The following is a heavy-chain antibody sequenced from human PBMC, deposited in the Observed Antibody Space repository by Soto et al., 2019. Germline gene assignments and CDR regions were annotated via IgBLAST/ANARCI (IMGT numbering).Heavy chain of an antibody. CDR3: ARLLVYANINWYCDL. V-gene: IGHV1-18*01. J-gene: IGHJ2*01. D-gene: IGHD2-8*01. CDR1: GYTFTSYG. Sequence: QVQLVQSGAEVKKPGASVKVSCKASGYTFTSYGISWVRQAPGQGREWMGWISAYNGNTNYAQKLKGRVTMTTETSTRKAQMELRRLKSDDTAVYYCARLLVYANINWYCDLWGRGTLVTVSS. CDR2: ISAYNGNT.